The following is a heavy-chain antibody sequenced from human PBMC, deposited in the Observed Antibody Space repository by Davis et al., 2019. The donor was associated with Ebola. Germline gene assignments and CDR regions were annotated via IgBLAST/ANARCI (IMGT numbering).Heavy chain of an antibody. CDR3: ARGGVTPYWDYDFPPTDERVGKNYYYYYMDV. D-gene: IGHD3-3*01. V-gene: IGHV4-4*07. CDR1: GGSISSYY. Sequence: PSETLSLTCTVPGGSISSYYWSWIRQLAGKGLEWIGRIYTSGSTNYNPSLKSRVTISVDTSKNQLSLKLSSVTAADTAVYYCARGGVTPYWDYDFPPTDERVGKNYYYYYMDVWGKGTTVTVSS. CDR2: IYTSGST. J-gene: IGHJ6*03.